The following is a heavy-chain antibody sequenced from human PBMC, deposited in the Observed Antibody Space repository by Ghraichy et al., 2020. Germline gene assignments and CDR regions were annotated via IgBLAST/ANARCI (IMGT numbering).Heavy chain of an antibody. J-gene: IGHJ6*02. CDR2: IYYSGST. CDR1: GGSISSGGYY. D-gene: IGHD3-3*01. V-gene: IGHV4-31*03. CDR3: ARRSGYIVGGMDV. Sequence: SETLSLTCPVSGGSISSGGYYWSWIRQHPGKGLEWIGYIYYSGSTSYNPSLKSRVTITVDTSKNQFSLKLSPVTAADTAVYYCARRSGYIVGGMDVWGQGTTVTVSS.